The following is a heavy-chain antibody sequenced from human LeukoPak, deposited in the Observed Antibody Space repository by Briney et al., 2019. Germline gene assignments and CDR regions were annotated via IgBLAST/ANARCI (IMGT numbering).Heavy chain of an antibody. CDR1: GFTFSSYA. CDR3: ARDREPRIAAAGLFDY. Sequence: GGSPRLSCAASGFTFSSYAMHWVRQAPGKGLEWVAVISYDGSNKYYADSVKGRFTISRDNSKNTLYLQMNSLRAEDTAVYYCARDREPRIAAAGLFDYWGQGTLVTVSS. J-gene: IGHJ4*02. CDR2: ISYDGSNK. V-gene: IGHV3-30-3*01. D-gene: IGHD6-13*01.